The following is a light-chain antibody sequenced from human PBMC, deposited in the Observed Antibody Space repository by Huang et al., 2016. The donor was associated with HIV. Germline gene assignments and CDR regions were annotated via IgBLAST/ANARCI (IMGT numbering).Light chain of an antibody. J-gene: IGKJ1*01. CDR3: QQYNDWPPWT. Sequence: EIVMTQSPATLSVAPGERATLSCRASQSVKSNLAWYQQNPGQARRLLIYSASTRATGIPARFSGSGSGTEFTLTISSLQSEDCAVYYYQQYNDWPPWTFGQGTKVEIK. CDR2: SAS. CDR1: QSVKSN. V-gene: IGKV3-15*01.